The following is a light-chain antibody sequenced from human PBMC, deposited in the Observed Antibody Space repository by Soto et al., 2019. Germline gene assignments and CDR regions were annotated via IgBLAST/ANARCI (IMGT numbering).Light chain of an antibody. CDR1: QSVSSN. Sequence: EIVMTQSPATLSVSPGERATLSCRASQSVSSNLAWYQQKPGQAPRLLIYGASTRATGIPARFSGSGSGTEFTLTISSLQSEDFAFYYCQQYNNFPPWTFGKGTKGKSN. CDR2: GAS. V-gene: IGKV3-15*01. CDR3: QQYNNFPPWT. J-gene: IGKJ1*01.